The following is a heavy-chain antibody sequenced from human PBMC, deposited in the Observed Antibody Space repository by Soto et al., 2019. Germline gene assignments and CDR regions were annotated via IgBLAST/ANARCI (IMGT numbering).Heavy chain of an antibody. Sequence: SETLSLTCTVSGGSISSSSYYWGWIRQPPGKGLEWIGSIYYSGSTYYNPSLKSRVTISVDTSKNQFSLKLSSVTAADTAVYYCARRQQEDGFDYWGQGTLVTVSS. J-gene: IGHJ4*02. D-gene: IGHD6-13*01. CDR1: GGSISSSSYY. CDR3: ARRQQEDGFDY. V-gene: IGHV4-39*01. CDR2: IYYSGST.